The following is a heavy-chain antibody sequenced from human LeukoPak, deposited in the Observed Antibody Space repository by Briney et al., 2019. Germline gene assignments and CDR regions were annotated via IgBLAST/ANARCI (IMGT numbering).Heavy chain of an antibody. J-gene: IGHJ4*02. CDR1: GFTFSDYN. CDR3: AREGSYSNYVDY. D-gene: IGHD4-11*01. CDR2: ISSGGSIV. Sequence: GGSLRLSCAASGFTFSDYNMDWVPQAPGKGLEWVSFISSGGSIVYYADSVKGRFTISRDSAKNSLYLQMTSLRAEDTAVYYGAREGSYSNYVDYWGQGTLVTGSS. V-gene: IGHV3-48*01.